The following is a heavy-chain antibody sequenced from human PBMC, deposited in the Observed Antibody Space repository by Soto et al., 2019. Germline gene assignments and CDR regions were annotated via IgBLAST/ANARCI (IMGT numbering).Heavy chain of an antibody. CDR3: ARVLYTWNDQVAFDI. J-gene: IGHJ3*02. V-gene: IGHV3-30*04. Sequence: GESLKISCAASGFTFSSYAMHWVRQAPGKGLEWVAVISYDGSNKYYAYSVKGRFTISRDNSKNTLYLQMNSLRAEDTAVYYCARVLYTWNDQVAFDIWGQGTMVTVSS. D-gene: IGHD1-1*01. CDR1: GFTFSSYA. CDR2: ISYDGSNK.